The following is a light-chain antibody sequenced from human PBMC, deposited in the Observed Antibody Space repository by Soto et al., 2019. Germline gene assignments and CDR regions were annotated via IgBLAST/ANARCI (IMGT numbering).Light chain of an antibody. CDR3: GSWDSSLSAYV. V-gene: IGLV1-51*01. CDR2: DDN. J-gene: IGLJ1*01. CDR1: SSNIGGNS. Sequence: QSVLTQPPSVSAAPGQKVTISCSGSSSNIGGNSVSWYQQLPGTAPKLPIYDDNKRPSGIPDRLSGSKSGTSATLGITGFQTGDEADYYCGSWDSSLSAYVFGTGTKVTVL.